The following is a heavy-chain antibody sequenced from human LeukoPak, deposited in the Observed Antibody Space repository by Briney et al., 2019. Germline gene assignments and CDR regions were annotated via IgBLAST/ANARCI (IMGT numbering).Heavy chain of an antibody. CDR2: IYHSGYT. D-gene: IGHD2-15*01. V-gene: IGHV4-30-4*02. CDR1: GASISGSNYY. CDR3: ARETPRSDAFDI. J-gene: IGHJ3*02. Sequence: SETLSLTCTVSGASISGSNYYWSWIRQPPGKGLEWIGYIYHSGYTYYNPSLKSRVTISVDTSKNQFSLKLSSVTAADTAVYYCARETPRSDAFDIWGQGTMVTVSS.